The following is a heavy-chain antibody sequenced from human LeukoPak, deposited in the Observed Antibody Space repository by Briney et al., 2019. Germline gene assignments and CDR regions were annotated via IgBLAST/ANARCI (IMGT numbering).Heavy chain of an antibody. V-gene: IGHV4-38-2*02. J-gene: IGHJ3*02. D-gene: IGHD1-14*01. CDR3: ARDRRYNTAPHDAIDI. CDR1: GSSISSGYYY. Sequence: SETLSLTCTVSGSSISSGYYYWGWIRQPPGKGLEWIGSMYHTGSTYYNPSLKSQVTKSVDTSRNQFSLKLTSVTAADTAVYYCARDRRYNTAPHDAIDIWGQGTVVTISS. CDR2: MYHTGST.